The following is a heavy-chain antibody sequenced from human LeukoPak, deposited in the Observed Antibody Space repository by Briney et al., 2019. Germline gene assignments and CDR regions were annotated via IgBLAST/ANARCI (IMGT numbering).Heavy chain of an antibody. D-gene: IGHD2-2*01. V-gene: IGHV3-23*01. CDR3: AKVGTVTSCYFDY. Sequence: PGGSLRLSCAASGFTFSSYAVSWVRQAPGKGLEWVSAISGSGGSTYYADSVKGRFTISRDNSKNTLYLQMNSLRAEDTAVYYCAKVGTVTSCYFDYWGQGTLVTVSS. CDR2: ISGSGGST. J-gene: IGHJ4*02. CDR1: GFTFSSYA.